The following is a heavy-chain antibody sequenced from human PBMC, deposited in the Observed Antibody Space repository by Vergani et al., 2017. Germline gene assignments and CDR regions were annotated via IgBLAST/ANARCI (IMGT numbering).Heavy chain of an antibody. Sequence: QVRLQESGPGLVKPSETLSLTCSVSGGSLSAYSWTWFRQSPGKSLEWFGNIFSSGSTKYNPSLKSRVSMSIATLMNNFSLNLSTVTAADTAVYFCARRVAAITGHGMDVWGQGATVTVS. CDR3: ARRVAAITGHGMDV. CDR2: IFSSGST. V-gene: IGHV4-59*01. J-gene: IGHJ6*02. CDR1: GGSLSAYS. D-gene: IGHD3-22*01.